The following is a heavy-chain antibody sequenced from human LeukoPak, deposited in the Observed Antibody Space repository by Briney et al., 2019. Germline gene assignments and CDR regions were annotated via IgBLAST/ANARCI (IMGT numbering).Heavy chain of an antibody. V-gene: IGHV3-23*01. D-gene: IGHD3-22*01. J-gene: IGHJ5*02. CDR3: AKPMSPDYYDSSGYPSPFDP. Sequence: PAGGSLRLSCAASGFTFSSYAMSWVRQAPGKGLEWVSAISGSGGSTYYADSVKGRFTISRDNSKNTLYLQMNSLRAEDTAVYYCAKPMSPDYYDSSGYPSPFDPWGQGTLVTVSS. CDR1: GFTFSSYA. CDR2: ISGSGGST.